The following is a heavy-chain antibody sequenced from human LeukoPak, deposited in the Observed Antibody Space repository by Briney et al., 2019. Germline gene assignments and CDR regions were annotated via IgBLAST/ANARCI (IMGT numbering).Heavy chain of an antibody. CDR1: GITVSSHY. CDR3: ARTYGDYDYYYGMDV. J-gene: IGHJ6*01. V-gene: IGHV3-66*01. D-gene: IGHD4-17*01. Sequence: GGSLRLSCAASGITVSSHYMTWVRQAPGKGLEWVSVIDSGGSTNSADSVKGRFSVSRDNSKNTLHLQMNSLRVEDTAVYYCARTYGDYDYYYGMDVWGQGTTVTVSS. CDR2: IDSGGST.